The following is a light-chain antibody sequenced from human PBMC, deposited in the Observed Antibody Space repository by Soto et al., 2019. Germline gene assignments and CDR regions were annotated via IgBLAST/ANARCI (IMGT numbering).Light chain of an antibody. CDR1: SSNIGAGYD. Sequence: QSALTQPPSVSGAPGQRVTISCTGSSSNIGAGYDVHWYQQLPGTAPKLLICGNSNRPSGVPDRFSGSKSGTSASLAITGLQAEDEADYYCQSYDSSLSGPVVFGGGTKLTVL. V-gene: IGLV1-40*01. J-gene: IGLJ2*01. CDR2: GNS. CDR3: QSYDSSLSGPVV.